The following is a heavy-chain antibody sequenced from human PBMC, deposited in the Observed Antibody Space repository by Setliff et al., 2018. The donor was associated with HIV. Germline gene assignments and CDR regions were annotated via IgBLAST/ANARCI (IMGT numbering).Heavy chain of an antibody. D-gene: IGHD3-22*01. CDR1: GGTFSSYA. CDR2: IIPILGIA. CDR3: ARDREYYYDNSGSPSFDY. J-gene: IGHJ4*02. Sequence: SVKVSCKASGGTFSSYAINWVRQAPGQGLEWMGGIIPILGIANYAQKFQGRVTITAVKSTSTAYMELSSLRSEDTAVYYCARDREYYYDNSGSPSFDYWGQGTLVTVSS. V-gene: IGHV1-69*10.